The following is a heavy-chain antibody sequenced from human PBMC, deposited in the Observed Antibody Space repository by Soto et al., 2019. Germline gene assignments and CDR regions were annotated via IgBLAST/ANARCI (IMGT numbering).Heavy chain of an antibody. J-gene: IGHJ4*02. CDR1: GFTFSSYA. D-gene: IGHD3-10*01. Sequence: GFLRLSCAASGFTFSSYAMSWVRQAPGKGLEWVSAISGSGGSTYYADSVKGRFTISRDNSKNTLYLQMNSLRAEDTAVYYCAKDARTMVRGVSRTRAFDYWGQGTLVTVSS. V-gene: IGHV3-23*01. CDR3: AKDARTMVRGVSRTRAFDY. CDR2: ISGSGGST.